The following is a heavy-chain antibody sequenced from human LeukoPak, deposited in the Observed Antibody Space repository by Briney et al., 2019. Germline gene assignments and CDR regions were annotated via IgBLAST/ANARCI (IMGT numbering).Heavy chain of an antibody. D-gene: IGHD6-6*01. CDR1: GFTFSSYE. CDR2: ISSRGSTT. J-gene: IGHJ4*02. V-gene: IGHV3-48*03. Sequence: GGSLRLSCAASGFTFSSYEMNWVRQAPGKGLEWVSYISSRGSTTNYADSVKGRFTISRDNAKNSLYLQMNSLSAEDTAVYYCARDPSSDYWGEETLVTVSS. CDR3: ARDPSSDY.